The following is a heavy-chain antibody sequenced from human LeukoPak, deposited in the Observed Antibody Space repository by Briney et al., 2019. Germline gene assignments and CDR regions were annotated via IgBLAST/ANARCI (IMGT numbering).Heavy chain of an antibody. V-gene: IGHV4-39*01. CDR3: ARQFVVEPAAAIGGAFDI. Sequence: SETLSLTCTVSGGSISSSSYYWGWIRQPPGKGLEWIGSIYYSGSTYYNPSLKSRVTISVDTSKNQFSLKLSSVTAADTAVYYCARQFVVEPAAAIGGAFDIWGQRTMVTVSS. CDR2: IYYSGST. J-gene: IGHJ3*02. CDR1: GGSISSSSYY. D-gene: IGHD2-2*01.